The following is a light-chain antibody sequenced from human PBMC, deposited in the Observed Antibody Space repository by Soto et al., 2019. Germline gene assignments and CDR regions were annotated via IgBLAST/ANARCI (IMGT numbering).Light chain of an antibody. CDR3: QAFDISTVL. J-gene: IGLJ2*01. Sequence: SYELTQPPSVSVSPGQTASITCSGVKLGDKFACWYQQKPGQSPALVIYQDNKRPSGIPERFSGSNSGNTATLTIRGTQAMDEADYYCQAFDISTVLFGGGTKLTGL. CDR2: QDN. V-gene: IGLV3-1*01. CDR1: KLGDKF.